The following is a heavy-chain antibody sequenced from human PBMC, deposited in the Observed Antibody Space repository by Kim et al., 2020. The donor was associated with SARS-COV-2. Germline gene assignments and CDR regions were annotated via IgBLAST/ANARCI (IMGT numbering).Heavy chain of an antibody. CDR3: AREGGD. CDR1: GYTFTTFY. CDR2: INPSGGST. V-gene: IGHV1-46*01. J-gene: IGHJ4*02. Sequence: ASVKVSCKSSGYTFTTFYIYWVRQAPGQGLEWMGLINPSGGSTTYAHNLQGRVTMTRDTSTSTVHMELRSLTSDDTAVYYCAREGGDWGQGTLGTVSS. D-gene: IGHD1-26*01.